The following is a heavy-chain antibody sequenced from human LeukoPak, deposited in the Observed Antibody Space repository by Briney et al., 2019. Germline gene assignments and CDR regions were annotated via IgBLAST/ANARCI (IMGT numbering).Heavy chain of an antibody. J-gene: IGHJ3*02. V-gene: IGHV1-18*04. Sequence: ASVKVSCKASGYTFTGYYMHWVRQAPGQGLEWMGWISAYNGNTNYAQKLQGRVTMTTDTSTSTAYMELRSLRSDDTAVYYCARRNIVVITSDAFDIWGQGTMVTVSS. CDR2: ISAYNGNT. CDR3: ARRNIVVITSDAFDI. CDR1: GYTFTGYY. D-gene: IGHD3-22*01.